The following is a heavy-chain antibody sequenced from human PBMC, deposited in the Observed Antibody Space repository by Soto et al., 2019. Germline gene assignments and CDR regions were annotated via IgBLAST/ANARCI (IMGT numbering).Heavy chain of an antibody. Sequence: SETLSLTCTVSGGSISSSSYYWGWIRQPPGKGLEWIGSIYYSGSTYYNPSLKSRVTISADTSKNQFSLKLSSVTAADTAVYYCARRGMYYYGSGSYWRHMDVWGKGTTVTGSS. CDR3: ARRGMYYYGSGSYWRHMDV. CDR2: IYYSGST. D-gene: IGHD3-10*01. V-gene: IGHV4-39*01. J-gene: IGHJ6*03. CDR1: GGSISSSSYY.